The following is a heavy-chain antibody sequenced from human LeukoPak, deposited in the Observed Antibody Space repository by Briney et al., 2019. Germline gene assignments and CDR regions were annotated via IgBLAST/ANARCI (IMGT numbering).Heavy chain of an antibody. Sequence: ASVKVSCKASGGTFSSYAISWVRQAPGQGLEWMGWINPNSGGTNYAQKFQGRVTMTRDASISTAYMELSRLRSDDTAVYYCARAPRSHYYGSGSSLDYWGQGILVTVSS. CDR2: INPNSGGT. CDR3: ARAPRSHYYGSGSSLDY. J-gene: IGHJ4*02. CDR1: GGTFSSYA. D-gene: IGHD3-10*01. V-gene: IGHV1-2*02.